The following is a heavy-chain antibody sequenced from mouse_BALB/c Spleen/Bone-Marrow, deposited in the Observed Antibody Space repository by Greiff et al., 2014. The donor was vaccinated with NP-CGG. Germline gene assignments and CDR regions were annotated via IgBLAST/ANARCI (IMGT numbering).Heavy chain of an antibody. V-gene: IGHV5-17*02. CDR3: TRKGALITHYYAMDY. D-gene: IGHD2-4*01. Sequence: EVQVVESGGGLVQPGGSRKLSCAASGFTFSSFGMHWVRQAPEKGLEWVAYISSGSSTIYYVDTVKGRFTISRDNPKNTLFLQMTSLRSEDTAMYYCTRKGALITHYYAMDYWGQGTSVTVSS. CDR2: ISSGSSTI. CDR1: GFTFSSFG. J-gene: IGHJ4*01.